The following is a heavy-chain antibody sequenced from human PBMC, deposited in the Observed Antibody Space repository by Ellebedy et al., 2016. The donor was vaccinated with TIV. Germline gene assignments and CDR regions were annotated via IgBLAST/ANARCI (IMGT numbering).Heavy chain of an antibody. CDR1: GFSFRSYW. D-gene: IGHD4-17*01. CDR3: ATDGSYGDYLSPTHAFVI. V-gene: IGHV3-7*01. J-gene: IGHJ3*02. CDR2: INQGGSER. Sequence: GESLKISCGTSGFSFRSYWMTWVRQAPGKGLEWVANINQGGSERHYVDSVKGRFTVSRDNAKNSLYLQMTSLRADDTAVYYCATDGSYGDYLSPTHAFVIWGQGTMVTVSS.